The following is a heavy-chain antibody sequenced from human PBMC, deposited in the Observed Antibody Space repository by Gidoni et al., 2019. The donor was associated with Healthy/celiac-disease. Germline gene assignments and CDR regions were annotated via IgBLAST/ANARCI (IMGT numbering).Heavy chain of an antibody. Sequence: QVQLQESGPGLVKPSETLSLTCTVSGGSISSYYWSWIRQPPGKGLEWIGYIYYSGSTNYNPSLKSRVTISVDTSKNQFSLKLSSVTAADTAVYYCARGPSTIYGLAGYYYYYGMDVWGQGTTVTVSS. J-gene: IGHJ6*02. CDR2: IYYSGST. V-gene: IGHV4-59*01. CDR1: GGSISSYY. D-gene: IGHD4-17*01. CDR3: ARGPSTIYGLAGYYYYYGMDV.